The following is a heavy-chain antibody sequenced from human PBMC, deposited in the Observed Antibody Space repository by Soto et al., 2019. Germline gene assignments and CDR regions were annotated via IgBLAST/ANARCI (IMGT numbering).Heavy chain of an antibody. CDR1: GFTFSSYS. J-gene: IGHJ4*02. V-gene: IGHV3-21*01. CDR3: ARGISILGHDYFDY. Sequence: GGSLRFSCAASGFTFSSYSMNWVRQAPGKGLEWVSSISSSSSYIYYADSVKGRFTISRDNAKNSLYLQMNSLRAEDTAVYYCARGISILGHDYFDYWGQGTLVTVSS. CDR2: ISSSSSYI. D-gene: IGHD3-3*01.